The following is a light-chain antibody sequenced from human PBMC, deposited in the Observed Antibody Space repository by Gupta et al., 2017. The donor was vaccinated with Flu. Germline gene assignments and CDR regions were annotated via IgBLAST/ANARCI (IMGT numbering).Light chain of an antibody. CDR2: WAS. Sequence: DIVMTQSPDSLAVSLGERATLNCKSSQSILYSSNNENYLAWYQQKPGQPPKLLIYWASTRESGVPDRFSCSGSGTDFTLTISSLQAEDVAVYYCQQDYRIARTFGQGTKVEIK. V-gene: IGKV4-1*01. CDR1: QSILYSSNNENY. J-gene: IGKJ1*01. CDR3: QQDYRIART.